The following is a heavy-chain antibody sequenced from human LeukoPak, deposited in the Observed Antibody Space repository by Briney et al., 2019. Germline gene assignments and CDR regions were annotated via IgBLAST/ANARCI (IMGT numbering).Heavy chain of an antibody. CDR3: ARRRGGSWFDY. D-gene: IGHD3-16*01. Sequence: SETLSLTCTVSGDSISLYYWSWIRQPAGKGLEWIGRFYTSGTTNYNPSLKSRVTMSVDTSKNHFSLRLASVTAADTAVYYCARRRGGSWFDYWGQGTLVTVSS. J-gene: IGHJ4*02. CDR2: FYTSGTT. V-gene: IGHV4-4*07. CDR1: GDSISLYY.